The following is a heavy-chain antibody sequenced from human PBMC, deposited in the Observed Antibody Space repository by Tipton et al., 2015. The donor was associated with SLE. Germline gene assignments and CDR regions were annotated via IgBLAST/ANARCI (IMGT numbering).Heavy chain of an antibody. D-gene: IGHD5-24*01. Sequence: LSLTCTVSGGSISSYYWSWLRQPAGKGLEWIGRIYTSGSTNYNPSLKSRVTMSVDTSKNQFSLKLSSVTAADTAVYYCARDLAGATIDWYFDLWGRGTLVTVSS. CDR1: GGSISSYY. V-gene: IGHV4-4*07. CDR2: IYTSGST. CDR3: ARDLAGATIDWYFDL. J-gene: IGHJ2*01.